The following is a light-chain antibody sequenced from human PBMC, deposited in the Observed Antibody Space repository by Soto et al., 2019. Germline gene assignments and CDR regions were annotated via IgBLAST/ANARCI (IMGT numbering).Light chain of an antibody. J-gene: IGLJ2*01. CDR2: RNN. Sequence: QSVLTQPPSASGTPGQRVTISCSGSSSNIGSNYVYWYQHLPGTAPKLLIYRNNQRPSGVPDRFSGSTFGTSASLAISGLRSEDEADYYCAAWDDSLSGLFGGGTQLTVL. V-gene: IGLV1-47*01. CDR1: SSNIGSNY. CDR3: AAWDDSLSGL.